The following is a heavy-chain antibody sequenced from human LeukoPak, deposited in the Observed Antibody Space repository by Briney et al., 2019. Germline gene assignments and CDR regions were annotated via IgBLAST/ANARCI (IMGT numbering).Heavy chain of an antibody. CDR3: ARDTTGWRGNWFDP. CDR2: IYTSGST. Sequence: SETLSLTCAVYGGSFSGYYWSWIRQPAGKGLEWIGRIYTSGSTNYNPSLKSRVTISIDTSKSQFSLKLSSVTAADTAVYYCARDTTGWRGNWFDPWGQGTLVTVSS. V-gene: IGHV4-4*07. CDR1: GGSFSGYY. J-gene: IGHJ5*02. D-gene: IGHD6-19*01.